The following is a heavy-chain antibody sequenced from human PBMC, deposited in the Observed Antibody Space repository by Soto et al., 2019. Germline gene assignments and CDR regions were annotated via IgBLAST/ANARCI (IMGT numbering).Heavy chain of an antibody. Sequence: SVNVSCTAAGGTFSNYAISWVRQAPGQGLEWVGGIIPIFGTTNYAQKFQGRVTITADESTRTAYMELSSLRSEDTAMYYCATRGRLPPTGTRGGFDPWGQGTLVTVSS. V-gene: IGHV1-69*13. J-gene: IGHJ5*02. D-gene: IGHD1-1*01. CDR3: ATRGRLPPTGTRGGFDP. CDR2: IIPIFGTT. CDR1: GGTFSNYA.